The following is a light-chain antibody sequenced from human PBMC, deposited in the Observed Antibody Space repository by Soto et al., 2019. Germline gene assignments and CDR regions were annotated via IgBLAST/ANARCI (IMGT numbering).Light chain of an antibody. CDR1: ASDVGAYDY. J-gene: IGLJ3*02. V-gene: IGLV2-14*01. Sequence: QSVLTRPASVSGSPGQSITISCTGTASDVGAYDYVSWYQQYPGKAPKLIIYEVTGRPSGVSTRFSGSKSGNTASLTFSGLQADDEAHYYCTSYTSTNSWVFG. CDR3: TSYTSTNSWV. CDR2: EVT.